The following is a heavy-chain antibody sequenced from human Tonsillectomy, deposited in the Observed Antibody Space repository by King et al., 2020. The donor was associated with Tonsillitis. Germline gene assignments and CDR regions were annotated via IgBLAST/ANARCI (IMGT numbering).Heavy chain of an antibody. D-gene: IGHD2-15*01. J-gene: IGHJ4*02. V-gene: IGHV3-30-3*01. Sequence: VQLVESGGGVVQPGRSLRLSCTASGFTFSSYTIHWVRQAPGKGLEWVAVISFDGSRKYYPDSVKGRFTISRDNSRNTLNLQMNSLRPEDTAVYYCARDRGSASFDYWGQGTPVTVSS. CDR2: ISFDGSRK. CDR1: GFTFSSYT. CDR3: ARDRGSASFDY.